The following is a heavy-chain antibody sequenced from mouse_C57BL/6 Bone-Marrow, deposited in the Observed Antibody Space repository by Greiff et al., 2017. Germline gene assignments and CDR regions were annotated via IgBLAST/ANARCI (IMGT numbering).Heavy chain of an antibody. Sequence: EVKLEESGGGLVKPGGSLKLSCAASGFTFSSYAMSWVRQTPEKRLEWVATISDGGSYTYYPDNVKGRFTISRDNAKNNLYLQMSHLKSEDTAMYYCARDLLWFAYWGQGTLVTVSA. CDR2: ISDGGSYT. V-gene: IGHV5-4*01. CDR1: GFTFSSYA. D-gene: IGHD2-10*01. J-gene: IGHJ3*01. CDR3: ARDLLWFAY.